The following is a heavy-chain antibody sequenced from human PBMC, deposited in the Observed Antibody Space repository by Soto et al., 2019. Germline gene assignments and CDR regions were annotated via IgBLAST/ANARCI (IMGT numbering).Heavy chain of an antibody. CDR3: AKPLPLITMIVVDPSAFDI. J-gene: IGHJ3*02. V-gene: IGHV3-23*01. D-gene: IGHD3-22*01. CDR1: GFTFSSYA. Sequence: GGSLRLSCAASGFTFSSYAMSWVRQAPGKGLEWVSAISVSGGSTYYADSVKGRFTISRDNSKNTLYLQMNSLRAEDTAVYYCAKPLPLITMIVVDPSAFDIWGQGTMVTVSS. CDR2: ISVSGGST.